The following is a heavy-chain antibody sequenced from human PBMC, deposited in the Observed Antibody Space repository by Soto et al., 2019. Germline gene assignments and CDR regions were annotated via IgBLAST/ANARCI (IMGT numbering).Heavy chain of an antibody. J-gene: IGHJ5*02. CDR3: AGVGGALGHGFDP. V-gene: IGHV1-18*01. CDR1: GYTFTSYG. CDR2: ISAYNGNT. D-gene: IGHD3-16*01. Sequence: QVQLVQSGGEVKKPGASVKVSCKASGYTFTSYGISWVRQAPGQGLEWMGRISAYNGNTNYAQKPRGRVPMPTDTPPRTPYRGLGSLRSADTAVYYCAGVGGALGHGFDPGGQGPLVPVSS.